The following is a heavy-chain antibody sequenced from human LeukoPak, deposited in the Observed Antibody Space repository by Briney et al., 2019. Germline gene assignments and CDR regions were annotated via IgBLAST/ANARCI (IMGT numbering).Heavy chain of an antibody. CDR2: ISGSGGST. J-gene: IGHJ3*02. CDR1: GFTFSSCA. CDR3: AKALGWWSFDAFDI. V-gene: IGHV3-23*01. Sequence: GGSLRLSCAASGFTFSSCAMSWVRQAPRKGLECVSAISGSGGSTYYADSVKGRFTISRDNSKNTLDLQMDSLRADDTAVYYCAKALGWWSFDAFDIWGQGTMVTVSS. D-gene: IGHD2-15*01.